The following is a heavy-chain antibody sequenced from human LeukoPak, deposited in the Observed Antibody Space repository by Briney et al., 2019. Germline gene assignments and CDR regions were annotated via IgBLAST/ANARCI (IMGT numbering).Heavy chain of an antibody. J-gene: IGHJ6*03. CDR1: GYTFTSYY. CDR3: ARESRITIFGVVKGPPAYYYYMDV. CDR2: INPSGGST. D-gene: IGHD3-3*01. Sequence: GASVKVSCKASGYTFTSYYMHWVRQAPGQGLEWMGIINPSGGSTSYAQKFQGRVTMTRDTSTSTVYMELSSLRSEDTAVYYCARESRITIFGVVKGPPAYYYYMDVWGKGTTVTVSS. V-gene: IGHV1-46*01.